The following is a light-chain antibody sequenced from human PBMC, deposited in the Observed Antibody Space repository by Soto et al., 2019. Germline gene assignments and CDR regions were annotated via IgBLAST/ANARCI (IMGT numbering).Light chain of an antibody. Sequence: QSVLTQSPSASASLGASVKLTCTLSSGHSSYAIAWHQQQPEKGPRYLMKLNSDGSHSKGDGIPDRFSGSSSGAECYLTISSLQSEYEADYYCQTWGTGMVFGGGTKLTVL. J-gene: IGLJ2*01. V-gene: IGLV4-69*01. CDR3: QTWGTGMV. CDR2: LNSDGSH. CDR1: SGHSSYA.